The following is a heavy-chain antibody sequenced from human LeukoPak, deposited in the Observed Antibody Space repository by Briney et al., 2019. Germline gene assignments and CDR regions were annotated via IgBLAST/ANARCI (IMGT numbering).Heavy chain of an antibody. Sequence: QPGGSLRLSCAASGFTFSSYEMHWVRQAPGKGLEWVSGISWNSGSKGYADSVKGRFTISRDNAKNSLYLQMNSLRPEDTAMYFCTKEQISSTFRGEGFDIWGQGTMVTVSS. V-gene: IGHV3-9*01. CDR2: ISWNSGSK. CDR1: GFTFSSYE. J-gene: IGHJ3*02. D-gene: IGHD6-13*01. CDR3: TKEQISSTFRGEGFDI.